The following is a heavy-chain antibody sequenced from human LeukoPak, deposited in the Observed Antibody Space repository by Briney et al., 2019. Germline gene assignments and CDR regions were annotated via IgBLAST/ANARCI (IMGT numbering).Heavy chain of an antibody. Sequence: TGGSLRLSCAASGFTFSENNVHWVRQAPGKGLEWVALLSNDGNNYAYADSVKGRLTLSGDKSKTTLYLQMNSLRAEDTAVYYCARDRSGFYSVDYWGQGTLVTVSS. CDR3: ARDRSGFYSVDY. V-gene: IGHV3-30-3*01. CDR1: GFTFSENN. CDR2: LSNDGNNY. D-gene: IGHD5-12*01. J-gene: IGHJ4*02.